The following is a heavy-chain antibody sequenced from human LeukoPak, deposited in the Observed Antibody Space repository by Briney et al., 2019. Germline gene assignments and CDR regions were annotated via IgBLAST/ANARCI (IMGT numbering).Heavy chain of an antibody. J-gene: IGHJ4*02. CDR3: ARGRLSGSSHFDS. CDR2: IYYTGSA. CDR1: GGSINSHY. Sequence: SETLSLTCTVSGGSINSHYGNWVRQPQGKGLEWIGYIYYTGSATYNPSLSSRVTISVDTSNNQFSLKLTSVTAADTAVYYRARGRLSGSSHFDSWGQGTLVTVSS. V-gene: IGHV4-59*11. D-gene: IGHD6-13*01.